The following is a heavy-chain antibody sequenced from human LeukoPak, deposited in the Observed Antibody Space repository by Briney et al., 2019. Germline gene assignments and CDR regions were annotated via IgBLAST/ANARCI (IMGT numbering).Heavy chain of an antibody. Sequence: ASGKVSCKASGGTFSSYAISWVRQAPGQGLEWMGRIIPILGIANYAQKFQGRVTITADKSTSTAYMELSSLRSEDTAVYYCARARDYNTGVLFYWGQGTLVTVSS. CDR3: ARARDYNTGVLFY. V-gene: IGHV1-69*04. CDR1: GGTFSSYA. CDR2: IIPILGIA. D-gene: IGHD2-8*01. J-gene: IGHJ4*02.